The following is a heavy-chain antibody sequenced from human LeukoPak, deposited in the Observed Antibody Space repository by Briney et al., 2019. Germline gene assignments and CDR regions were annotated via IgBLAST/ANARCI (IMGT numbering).Heavy chain of an antibody. CDR1: GGSFSGYY. V-gene: IGHV4-34*01. J-gene: IGHJ4*02. CDR3: ARAKEDYYGSGSFDY. CDR2: INHSGST. D-gene: IGHD3-10*01. Sequence: SETLSLTCAVFGGSFSGYYWSWIRQPPGKGLEWIGEINHSGSTNYNPSLKSRVTISVDTSKDQFSLKLSSVTAEDTAVYYCARAKEDYYGSGSFDYWGQGTLVTVSS.